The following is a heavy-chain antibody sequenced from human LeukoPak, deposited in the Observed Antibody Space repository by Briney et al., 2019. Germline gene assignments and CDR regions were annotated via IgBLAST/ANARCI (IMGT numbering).Heavy chain of an antibody. CDR2: IYSGGST. Sequence: GGSLRLSCAASGFTVSSNCMSWVRQAPGKGLEWVSVIYSGGSTYYADSVKGRFTISRDNSKNTLYLHMNSLRAEDTAVYYCAGQWLVLDYYYGMDVWGQGTTVTVSS. CDR1: GFTVSSNC. J-gene: IGHJ6*02. D-gene: IGHD6-19*01. CDR3: AGQWLVLDYYYGMDV. V-gene: IGHV3-66*02.